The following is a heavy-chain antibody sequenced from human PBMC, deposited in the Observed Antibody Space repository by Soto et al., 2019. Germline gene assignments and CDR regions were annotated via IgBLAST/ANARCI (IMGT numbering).Heavy chain of an antibody. V-gene: IGHV4-30-4*01. CDR2: IYYSGST. J-gene: IGHJ4*02. CDR3: ARWSITGNTSDY. D-gene: IGHD1-7*01. Sequence: QVQLQESGPGLVKPSQTLSLTCTVSGGSISSGDYYWSWIRQPPGKGLEWIGYIYYSGSTYYNPSLRSRVTRSVDTSKNQFSRQLSAVTAADTAVYYCARWSITGNTSDYWGQGTLVTVAS. CDR1: GGSISSGDYY.